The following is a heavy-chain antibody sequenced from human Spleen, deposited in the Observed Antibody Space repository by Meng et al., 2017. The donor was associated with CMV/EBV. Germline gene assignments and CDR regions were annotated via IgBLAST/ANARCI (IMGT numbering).Heavy chain of an antibody. V-gene: IGHV3-53*01. Sequence: GGSLRLSCAASGFTVSSNYMSWVRQAPGKGLEWVSVIYSGGSTYYADSVKGRFTISRDNSKNTLYLQMNSLRAEDTAVYYCARGPYSSSGYYYYYGMDVWGQGTTVTVSS. CDR1: GFTVSSNY. CDR3: ARGPYSSSGYYYYYGMDV. CDR2: IYSGGST. J-gene: IGHJ6*02. D-gene: IGHD2-2*01.